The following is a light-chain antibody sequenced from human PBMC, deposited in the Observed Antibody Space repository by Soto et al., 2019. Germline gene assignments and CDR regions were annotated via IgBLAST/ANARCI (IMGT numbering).Light chain of an antibody. J-gene: IGLJ1*01. CDR3: SSYAGSSNV. CDR2: EVN. Sequence: AVRTQPPSASGSPGQSVAISCTGTSRDGGGYNYVSWYQQHPDKAPKLMIYEVNKLPSGVPDRFSGSKSGNTASLTVSGLQAEAEADYSCSSYAGSSNVFGTGTKVTVL. V-gene: IGLV2-8*01. CDR1: SRDGGGYNY.